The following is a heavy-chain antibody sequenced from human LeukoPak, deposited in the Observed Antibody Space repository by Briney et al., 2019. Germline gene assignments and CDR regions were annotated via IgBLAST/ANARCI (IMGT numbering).Heavy chain of an antibody. CDR3: ARDSSTVTTRHFDY. CDR1: GGSINNYY. J-gene: IGHJ4*02. CDR2: VYYTGST. V-gene: IGHV4-59*01. D-gene: IGHD4-17*01. Sequence: EPLSLTCTVSGGSINNYYWTWIRQPPGKGLERIGYVYYTGSTYYNPSLKSRVTISVDSSKNQFSLKLNSVTAADTAVYYCARDSSTVTTRHFDYWGQGTLVTVSP.